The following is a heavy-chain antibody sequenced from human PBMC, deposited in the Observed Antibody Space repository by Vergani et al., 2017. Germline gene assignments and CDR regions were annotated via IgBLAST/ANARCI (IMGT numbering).Heavy chain of an antibody. V-gene: IGHV1-8*01. CDR1: GYSFSSYD. CDR3: AKGYCSGGSCYSWPYYYYMDV. CDR2: MNPNSGTT. J-gene: IGHJ6*03. D-gene: IGHD2-15*01. Sequence: QVQLVQSGAEVKKPGASVKVSCRASGYSFSSYDISWVRQATGQGLEWMGWMNPNSGTTGYAQKFQGRVTMTRNTSINTAYMELSRLSFEDAAVYYCAKGYCSGGSCYSWPYYYYMDVWGKGTTVTVSS.